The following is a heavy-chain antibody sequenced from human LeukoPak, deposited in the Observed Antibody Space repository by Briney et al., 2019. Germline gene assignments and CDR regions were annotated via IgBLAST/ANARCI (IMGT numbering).Heavy chain of an antibody. Sequence: SETLSLTCTVSGGPISSFYWSWIRQPPGKGLEWIGYIYYSGSTNYNPSLKSRVTISVDTSKNQFSLKLSSVTAADTAVYYCARFVRGTYYFDYWGQGTLVTVSP. V-gene: IGHV4-59*08. CDR2: IYYSGST. D-gene: IGHD3-16*01. J-gene: IGHJ4*02. CDR3: ARFVRGTYYFDY. CDR1: GGPISSFY.